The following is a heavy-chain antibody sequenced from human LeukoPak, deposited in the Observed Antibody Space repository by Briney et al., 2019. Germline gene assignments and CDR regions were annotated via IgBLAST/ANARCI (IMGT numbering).Heavy chain of an antibody. CDR2: ISGSGGST. J-gene: IGHJ4*02. V-gene: IGHV3-23*01. CDR3: ATRQGYYYDSSGYYFFDY. CDR1: GFTFSSYA. Sequence: TGGSLRLSCAASGFTFSSYAMSWVRQAPGKGLEWVSAISGSGGSTYYADSVKGRFTISRDNSKNTLYLQMNSLRAEDTAVYYCATRQGYYYDSSGYYFFDYWGQGTLVTVSS. D-gene: IGHD3-22*01.